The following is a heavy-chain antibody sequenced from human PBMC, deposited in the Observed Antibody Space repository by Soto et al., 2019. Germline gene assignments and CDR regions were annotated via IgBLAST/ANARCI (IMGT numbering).Heavy chain of an antibody. CDR1: GFSVSSTS. CDR3: ARKGTTSGYYYSGMDV. J-gene: IGHJ6*02. D-gene: IGHD1-1*01. Sequence: EVQLVESGGGLIQPGGSLRLSCVVSGFSVSSTSMSWVRQAPGKGLEWVSVVYSGGNTNYADSVKCRFTISRDNSKNTLFLQMNNLRAEDTAVYYCARKGTTSGYYYSGMDVWGQGTTVTVSS. CDR2: VYSGGNT. V-gene: IGHV3-53*01.